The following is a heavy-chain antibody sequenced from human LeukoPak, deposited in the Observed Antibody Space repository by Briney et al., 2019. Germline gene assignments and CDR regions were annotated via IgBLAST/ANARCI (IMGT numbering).Heavy chain of an antibody. CDR3: VRDSSSWYLWFDP. Sequence: ASVKVSCKASGYTFTGYYMHWVRQAPGQGLEWMGWINPNSGGTNYAQKFQGRVTMTRDTSISTAHMELSRLRSDDTAVYYCVRDSSSWYLWFDPWGQGTLVTVSS. D-gene: IGHD6-13*01. J-gene: IGHJ5*02. V-gene: IGHV1-2*02. CDR2: INPNSGGT. CDR1: GYTFTGYY.